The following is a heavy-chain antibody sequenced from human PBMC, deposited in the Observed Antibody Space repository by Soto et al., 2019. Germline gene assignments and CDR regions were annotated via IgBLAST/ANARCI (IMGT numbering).Heavy chain of an antibody. Sequence: PSETLSLTCTVSGGSIRSGDSYWGWIRQPPGRGLEWIASIYYTGSTCYTPSLKSRVSISVDTSKNQFSLKFSSVTAADTAVYFCARHERNGHDKFDYWGQGTLVTVSS. D-gene: IGHD1-1*01. CDR2: IYYTGST. V-gene: IGHV4-39*01. CDR1: GGSIRSGDSY. CDR3: ARHERNGHDKFDY. J-gene: IGHJ4*02.